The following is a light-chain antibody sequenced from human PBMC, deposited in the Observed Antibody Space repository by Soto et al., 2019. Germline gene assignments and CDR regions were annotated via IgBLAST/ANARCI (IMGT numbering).Light chain of an antibody. V-gene: IGKV3-15*01. CDR1: QSVRSN. CDR3: QQYNDWPRT. CDR2: GAS. J-gene: IGKJ1*01. Sequence: EIVMTQSPATLSLSPGETSTLSCRASQSVRSNLAWYQQKTGQAPRILIYGASTRATGIPARLSGSGSGTELTLTISSLQSEDFAVYYCQQYNDWPRTCGQGTKVDIK.